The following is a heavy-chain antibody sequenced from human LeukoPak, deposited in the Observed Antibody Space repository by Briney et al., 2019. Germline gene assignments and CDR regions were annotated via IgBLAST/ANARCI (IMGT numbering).Heavy chain of an antibody. D-gene: IGHD6-19*01. V-gene: IGHV4-39*01. Sequence: SETLSLTCTVSGGSISNSSYHWGWIRQPPGKGLEWIGSMYYSGSTYYNPSLKSRATISVDTSKNQFSLKLSSVTAADTAVYYCARGKYSSGWFDYWGQGTLVTVSS. CDR1: GGSISNSSYH. CDR3: ARGKYSSGWFDY. J-gene: IGHJ4*02. CDR2: MYYSGST.